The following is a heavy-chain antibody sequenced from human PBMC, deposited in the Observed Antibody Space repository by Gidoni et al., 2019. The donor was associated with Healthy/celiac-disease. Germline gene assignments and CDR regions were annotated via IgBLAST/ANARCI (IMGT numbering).Heavy chain of an antibody. V-gene: IGHV3-33*01. CDR2: IWYDGSNK. D-gene: IGHD3-3*01. Sequence: QVQLVESGGGVVQPGRSLRLSCAASGFTFSSYGMPWVRQAPGKGLEWVAVIWYDGSNKYYADSVKGRFTISRDNSKNTLYLQMNSLRAEDTAVYYCAREISYTIFGVVTQEIYFDYWGQGTLVTVSS. CDR1: GFTFSSYG. J-gene: IGHJ4*02. CDR3: AREISYTIFGVVTQEIYFDY.